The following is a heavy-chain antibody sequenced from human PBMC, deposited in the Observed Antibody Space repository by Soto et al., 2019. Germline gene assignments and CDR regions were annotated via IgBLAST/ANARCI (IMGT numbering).Heavy chain of an antibody. V-gene: IGHV1-69*13. CDR3: AIAARYYYYYYGMDV. D-gene: IGHD6-6*01. CDR2: IIPIFGTA. J-gene: IGHJ6*02. Sequence: ASVKVSCKASGGTFSSYAISWLRQSPGQGLEWMGGIIPIFGTANYAQKFQGRVTITADESTSTAYMELSSLRSEDTAVYYCAIAARYYYYYYGMDVWGQGTTVTVSS. CDR1: GGTFSSYA.